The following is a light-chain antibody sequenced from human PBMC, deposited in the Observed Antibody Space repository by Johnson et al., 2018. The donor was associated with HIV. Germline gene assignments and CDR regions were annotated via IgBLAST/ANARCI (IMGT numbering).Light chain of an antibody. Sequence: QSVLTQPPSVSAAPGQKVTISCSGSSSNIGNNYVSWYQHLPGTAPKLLIYDNNRRPSGIPDRFSGSKSGTSGTLGITGLQTGDEADYYCGSWDSSLSAYVFGTGTKVTVL. CDR1: SSNIGNNY. V-gene: IGLV1-51*01. CDR3: GSWDSSLSAYV. J-gene: IGLJ1*01. CDR2: DNN.